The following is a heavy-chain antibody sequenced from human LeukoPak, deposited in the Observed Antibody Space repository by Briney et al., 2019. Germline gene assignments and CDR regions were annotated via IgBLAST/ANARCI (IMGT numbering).Heavy chain of an antibody. CDR1: GYSFSRYW. V-gene: IGHV5-51*01. D-gene: IGHD2-2*01. CDR2: IYPGDFDT. Sequence: GESLKISSKGSGYSFSRYWIGWVRQMPGKGLEWMGIIYPGDFDTRYSPSFQGQVTISADKSISTAYLQWSSLKASDTAMYYCARLASPSLRLVPAAMRDYYYYYMDVWGKGTTVTVSS. J-gene: IGHJ6*03. CDR3: ARLASPSLRLVPAAMRDYYYYYMDV.